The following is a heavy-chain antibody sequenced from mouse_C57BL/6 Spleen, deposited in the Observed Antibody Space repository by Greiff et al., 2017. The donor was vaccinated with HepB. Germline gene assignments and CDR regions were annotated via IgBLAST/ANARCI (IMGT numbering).Heavy chain of an antibody. CDR2: IDPSDSYT. D-gene: IGHD1-1*01. Sequence: QVQLQQSGAELVMPGASVKLSCKASGYTFTSYWMHWVKQRPGQGLEWIGEIDPSDSYTNYNQKFKGKSTLTVDKSSSTAYMQLSSLTSEDSAVYYCARDYGRGDWYFDVWGTGTTVTVSS. J-gene: IGHJ1*03. CDR3: ARDYGRGDWYFDV. CDR1: GYTFTSYW. V-gene: IGHV1-69*01.